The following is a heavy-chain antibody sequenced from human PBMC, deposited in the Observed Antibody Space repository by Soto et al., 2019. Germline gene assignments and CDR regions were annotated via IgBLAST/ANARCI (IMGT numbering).Heavy chain of an antibody. Sequence: QVQLVQSGAEVKKPGSSVKVSCKASGGTFSSYAISWVRQAPGQGLEWMGGIITIFGTANYAQKFQGRVTITADESTSTAYMELSSLRSEDTAVYYCAREGIAGAGPWGGWFDPWGQGTLVTVSS. J-gene: IGHJ5*02. CDR1: GGTFSSYA. CDR2: IITIFGTA. D-gene: IGHD6-19*01. CDR3: AREGIAGAGPWGGWFDP. V-gene: IGHV1-69*12.